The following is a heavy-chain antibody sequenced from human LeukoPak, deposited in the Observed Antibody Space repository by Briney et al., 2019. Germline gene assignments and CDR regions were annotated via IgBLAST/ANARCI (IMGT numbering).Heavy chain of an antibody. D-gene: IGHD3-22*01. CDR3: ARQSGNYFIDYFDY. V-gene: IGHV4-59*08. CDR1: GSSIRDDY. Sequence: SGTLSLTCTVSGSSIRDDYWSWIRQPPGKAPEWVGYVHSSGNTNYNPSLKSRVTITVDTSKNQFSLRLTSVTAADTAVYFCARQSGNYFIDYFDYWGQGTLVTVSS. J-gene: IGHJ4*02. CDR2: VHSSGNT.